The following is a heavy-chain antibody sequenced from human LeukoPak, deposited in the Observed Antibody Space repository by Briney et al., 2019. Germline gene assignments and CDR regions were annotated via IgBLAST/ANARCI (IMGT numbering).Heavy chain of an antibody. Sequence: GGALLRSCGACGFNFVDYARHCVVRALGESLEWLSGISWNSGSIGYADSVKGRFTLSRDNAKNSLYLEMNSLRAEDTALYYCAKDILGTGDAIVLDYWGQGTLVTVSS. CDR1: GFNFVDYA. CDR2: ISWNSGSI. CDR3: AKDILGTGDAIVLDY. D-gene: IGHD3-16*01. V-gene: IGHV3-9*01. J-gene: IGHJ4*02.